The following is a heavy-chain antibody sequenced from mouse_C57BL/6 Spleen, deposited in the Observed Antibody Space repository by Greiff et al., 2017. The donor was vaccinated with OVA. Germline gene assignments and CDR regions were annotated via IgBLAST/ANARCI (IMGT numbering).Heavy chain of an antibody. CDR1: GYTFTSYW. CDR3: ARKEALYDSAWFAY. D-gene: IGHD2-3*01. V-gene: IGHV1-50*01. Sequence: VQLQQSGAELVKPGASVKLSCKASGYTFTSYWMQWVKQRPGQGLEWIGEIDPSDSYTNYNQKFKGKATLTVDTSSSTAYMQLSSLTSEDSAVYYCARKEALYDSAWFAYWGQGTLVTVSA. CDR2: IDPSDSYT. J-gene: IGHJ3*01.